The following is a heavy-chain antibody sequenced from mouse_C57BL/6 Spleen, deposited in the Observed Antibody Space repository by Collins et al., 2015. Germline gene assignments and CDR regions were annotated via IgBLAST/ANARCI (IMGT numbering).Heavy chain of an antibody. CDR3: ASDGFYKDYFDY. J-gene: IGHJ2*01. CDR2: INPSSDYT. CDR1: GYTFTSYT. V-gene: IGHV1-4*01. D-gene: IGHD2-3*01. Sequence: QVQLQQSGAELARPGASVKMSRKASGYTFTSYTMHWVKQRPGQGLEWIGYINPSSDYTKYNQKFKDKATLTADKSSSTAYMQLSSLTSEDSAVYYCASDGFYKDYFDYWGQGTTLTVSS.